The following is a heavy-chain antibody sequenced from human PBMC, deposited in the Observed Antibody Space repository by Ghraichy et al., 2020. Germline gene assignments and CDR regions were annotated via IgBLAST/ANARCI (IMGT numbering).Heavy chain of an antibody. D-gene: IGHD5-18*01. Sequence: SETLSLTCIVSGGSIRSHYWSWIRQPPGKGLEWIGNIYHSGDTNYNPSLKSRVTISIDTSRNQFYLNLSSVTAADTAVYFCARKDTARVAGFDYWGQGTLVTVSS. CDR1: GGSIRSHY. CDR3: ARKDTARVAGFDY. V-gene: IGHV4-59*08. J-gene: IGHJ4*02. CDR2: IYHSGDT.